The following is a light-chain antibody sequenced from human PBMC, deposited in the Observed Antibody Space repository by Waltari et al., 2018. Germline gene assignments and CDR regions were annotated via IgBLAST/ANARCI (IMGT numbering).Light chain of an antibody. V-gene: IGKV1-39*01. Sequence: DIQMTQSPSSLSASVGDRVTITCRASQSISSYLNWYQKKPGKAPKLLFYAASGLQSGVPSRFSGSGSGSDFTLTISSLQPEDFAAYYCQQSYGKPYTFGQGTKLEIK. CDR1: QSISSY. J-gene: IGKJ2*01. CDR2: AAS. CDR3: QQSYGKPYT.